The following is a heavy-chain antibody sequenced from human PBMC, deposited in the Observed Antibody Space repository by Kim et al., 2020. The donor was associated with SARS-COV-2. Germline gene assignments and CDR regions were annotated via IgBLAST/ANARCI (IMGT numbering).Heavy chain of an antibody. D-gene: IGHD3-10*01. Sequence: GGSMRLSCAASGFTFSSYTMNWVRQAPGKGLEWVSSISSSSSYIYYADSVKGRFTISRDNAKNSLYLQMNSLRAEDPAVYDCATNPGEAMVRYYGMDVWGQGTTVTVSS. CDR3: ATNPGEAMVRYYGMDV. CDR1: GFTFSSYT. J-gene: IGHJ6*02. CDR2: ISSSSSYI. V-gene: IGHV3-21*01.